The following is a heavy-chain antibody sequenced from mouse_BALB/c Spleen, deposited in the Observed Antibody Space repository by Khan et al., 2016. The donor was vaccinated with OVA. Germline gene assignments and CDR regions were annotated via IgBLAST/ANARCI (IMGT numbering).Heavy chain of an antibody. Sequence: EVELQESGPGLVKPSQSLSLTCTVTGYSITSDYAWNWIRQFPGNKLEWMGYISYSGSTNYNPSLKSRISITRDTSKNQFFLQLSSVTTEDTATYYCARDGSRYNYAMDYGGQGTAVTGSS. D-gene: IGHD2-3*01. J-gene: IGHJ4*01. CDR3: ARDGSRYNYAMDY. CDR2: ISYSGST. CDR1: GYSITSDYA. V-gene: IGHV3-2*02.